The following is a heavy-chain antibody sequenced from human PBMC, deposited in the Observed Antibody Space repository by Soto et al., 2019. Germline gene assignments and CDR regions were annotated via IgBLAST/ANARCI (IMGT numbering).Heavy chain of an antibody. J-gene: IGHJ4*02. V-gene: IGHV3-23*01. CDR3: AKDGGYCSSTSCYTRGYYFDY. CDR2: ISGSGGST. D-gene: IGHD2-2*02. CDR1: GFTFSSYA. Sequence: LRLSCAASGFTFSSYAMSWVRQAPGKGLEWVSAISGSGGSTYYADSVKGRFTISRDNSKNTLYLQMNSLRAEDTAVYYCAKDGGYCSSTSCYTRGYYFDYWGQGXLVTVYS.